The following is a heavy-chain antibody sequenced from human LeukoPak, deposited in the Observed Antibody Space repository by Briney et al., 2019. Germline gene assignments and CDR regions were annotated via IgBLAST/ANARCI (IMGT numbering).Heavy chain of an antibody. CDR1: GFTFSSYS. J-gene: IGHJ4*02. V-gene: IGHV3-30*18. CDR3: AKESYSSSWYDYFDY. CDR2: ISYDGSNK. Sequence: GGSLRLSCAASGFTFSSYSMNWVRQAPGKGLEWVAVISYDGSNKYYADSVKGRFTISRDNSKNTLYLQMNSLRAEDTAVYYCAKESYSSSWYDYFDYWGQGTLVTVSS. D-gene: IGHD6-13*01.